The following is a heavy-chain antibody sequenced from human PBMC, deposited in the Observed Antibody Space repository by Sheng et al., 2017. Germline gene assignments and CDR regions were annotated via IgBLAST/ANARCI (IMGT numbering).Heavy chain of an antibody. CDR3: ARAESDPSDYYMNL. Sequence: EVQLVESGGGLVQPGGSLRLSCAASGFTFSDHYMDWVRQASREGAGVGVARIRNRAMGYSTEYAASVDGRFIISRDASRNSLYLEMNRXKTDDTAVYFCARAESDPSDYYMNLWGKGTMVTVS. J-gene: IGHJ6*03. CDR1: GFTFSDHY. V-gene: IGHV3-72*01. CDR2: IRNRAMGYST.